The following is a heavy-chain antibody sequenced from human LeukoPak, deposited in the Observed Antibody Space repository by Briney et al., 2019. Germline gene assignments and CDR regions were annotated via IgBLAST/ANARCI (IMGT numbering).Heavy chain of an antibody. CDR3: ARQTGSGLFILP. J-gene: IGHJ4*02. CDR1: GGSISSGSYY. D-gene: IGHD3/OR15-3a*01. CDR2: IYYSGNT. Sequence: SETLSLTCTVSGGSISSGSYYWSWIRQPAGKGLEWIGSIYYSGNTYYNASLKSQVSISIDTSKNQFSLRLTSVTAADTAVYYCARQTGSGLFILPGGQGTLVTVSS. V-gene: IGHV4-39*01.